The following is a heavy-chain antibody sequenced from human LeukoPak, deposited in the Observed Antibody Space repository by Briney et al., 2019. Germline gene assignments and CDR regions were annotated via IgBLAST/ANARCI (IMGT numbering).Heavy chain of an antibody. Sequence: GGSLRLSCAASGFTFSNYWMDWVRQSPGKGLEWVANIKEDGSDKYYVDSVKGRFTISRDNAKNSLYLQMNSLRPEDTAVYYCARNSGWFRFDYWGQGTLVTVSS. J-gene: IGHJ4*02. D-gene: IGHD6-19*01. CDR2: IKEDGSDK. CDR3: ARNSGWFRFDY. CDR1: GFTFSNYW. V-gene: IGHV3-7*03.